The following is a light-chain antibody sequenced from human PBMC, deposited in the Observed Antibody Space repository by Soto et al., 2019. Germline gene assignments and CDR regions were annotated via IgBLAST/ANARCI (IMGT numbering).Light chain of an antibody. CDR2: DVT. J-gene: IGLJ1*01. Sequence: QSALTQPASVSGSPGQSITISCTGTSSDIGAYNYVSWYQQHPGKAPKLIIYDVTNRPAGISGRFSASKSGNTASLTISVLQAEDEADYYCCSYKSSSTLYVFGTGTKVTVL. V-gene: IGLV2-14*03. CDR1: SSDIGAYNY. CDR3: CSYKSSSTLYV.